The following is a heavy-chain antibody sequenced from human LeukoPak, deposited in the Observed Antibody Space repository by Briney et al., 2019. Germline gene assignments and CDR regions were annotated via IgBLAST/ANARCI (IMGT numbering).Heavy chain of an antibody. D-gene: IGHD3-3*01. CDR2: INHSGST. CDR1: GGSFSGYY. J-gene: IGHJ4*02. CDR3: ARHVRFLEWLSSYYFDY. V-gene: IGHV4-34*01. Sequence: SETLSLTCAVYGGSFSGYYWSWIRQPPGKGLEWIGEINHSGSTNYNPSLKSRVTISVDTSKNQFSLRLTSVTAADTAVYYCARHVRFLEWLSSYYFDYWGQGTLVTVSS.